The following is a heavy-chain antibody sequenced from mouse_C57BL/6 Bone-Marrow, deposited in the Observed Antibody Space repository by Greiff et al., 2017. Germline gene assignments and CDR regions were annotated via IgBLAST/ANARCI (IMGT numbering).Heavy chain of an antibody. CDR3: AGNGYIDY. CDR1: GFSLTSYG. J-gene: IGHJ2*01. CDR2: IWSGGST. Sequence: QVQLKESGPGLVQPSQSLSITCTVSGFSLTSYGVHWVRQSPGKGLEWLGVIWSGGSTDNNAAFISRLSISKDNYKSQVFFKMNSLQADDTAIYYSAGNGYIDYWGQGTTLTGSS. V-gene: IGHV2-2*01.